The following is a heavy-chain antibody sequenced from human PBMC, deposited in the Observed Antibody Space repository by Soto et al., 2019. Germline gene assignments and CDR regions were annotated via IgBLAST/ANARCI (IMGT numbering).Heavy chain of an antibody. D-gene: IGHD6-19*01. V-gene: IGHV4-4*02. CDR2: IHHSGST. Sequence: QMQLQESGPGLVKPSETLSLICTVSSGSITSEQRWSWVRQPPGKGLEWIGEIHHSGSTNENPSLRSRVPMSVDNSKNQFSLKLNSVTAADTAVYFCARSFGWYAIDHWGQGTLVIVSS. CDR1: SGSITSEQR. CDR3: ARSFGWYAIDH. J-gene: IGHJ4*02.